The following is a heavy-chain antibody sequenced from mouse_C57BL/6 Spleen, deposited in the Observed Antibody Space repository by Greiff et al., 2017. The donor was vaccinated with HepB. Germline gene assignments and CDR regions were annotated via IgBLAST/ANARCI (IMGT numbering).Heavy chain of an antibody. D-gene: IGHD2-3*01. J-gene: IGHJ4*01. CDR3: ARSRDGYYRGAMDY. V-gene: IGHV1-64*01. CDR2: IHPNSGST. Sequence: VQLQQPGAELVKPGASVKLSCKASGYTFTSYWMHWVKQRPGQGLEWIGMIHPNSGSTNYNEKFKSKATLTVDKSSSTAYMQLSSLTSEDSAVYYCARSRDGYYRGAMDYWGQGTSVTVSS. CDR1: GYTFTSYW.